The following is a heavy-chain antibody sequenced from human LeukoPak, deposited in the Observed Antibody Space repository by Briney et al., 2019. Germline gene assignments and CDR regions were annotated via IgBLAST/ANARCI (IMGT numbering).Heavy chain of an antibody. D-gene: IGHD2-2*01. CDR1: GGSFSGYY. V-gene: IGHV4-34*01. J-gene: IGHJ4*02. CDR2: INHSGST. CDR3: ARWSCSSTSCYYDY. Sequence: SETLSLTCAVYGGSFSGYYWSWIRQPPGKRLEWIGEINHSGSTNYNPSLKSRVTISVDTSKNQFSLKLSSVTAADTAVYYCARWSCSSTSCYYDYWGQGTLVTVSS.